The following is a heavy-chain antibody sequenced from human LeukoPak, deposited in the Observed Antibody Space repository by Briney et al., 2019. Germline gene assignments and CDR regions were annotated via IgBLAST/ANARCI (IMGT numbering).Heavy chain of an antibody. Sequence: SETLSLICNVSGGSISSGGYYWSWIRQHPGKGLEWIGYIYYSGSTYYNPSLKSRVTISVDTSKNQFSLKLSSVTAADTAVYYCARRQELLSAFDIWGQGTMVTVSS. CDR3: ARRQELLSAFDI. D-gene: IGHD1-7*01. J-gene: IGHJ3*02. CDR1: GGSISSGGYY. V-gene: IGHV4-31*03. CDR2: IYYSGST.